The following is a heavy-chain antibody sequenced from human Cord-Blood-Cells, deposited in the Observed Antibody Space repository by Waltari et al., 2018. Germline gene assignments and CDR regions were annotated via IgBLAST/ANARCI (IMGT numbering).Heavy chain of an antibody. Sequence: QVQLVESGGGVVQSGRSLRLSCAASGFTFSSYGMHWVRQAPGKGLEWVAVIWYDGSNKYYADSVKGLFTISRYNSKNTLYLQMNSLRAEDTAVYYCARGNDYGDYWGQGTLVTVSS. J-gene: IGHJ4*02. V-gene: IGHV3-33*01. CDR2: IWYDGSNK. CDR1: GFTFSSYG. CDR3: ARGNDYGDY.